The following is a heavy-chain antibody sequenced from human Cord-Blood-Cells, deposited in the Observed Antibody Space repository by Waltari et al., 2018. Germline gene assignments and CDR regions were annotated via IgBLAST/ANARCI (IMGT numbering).Heavy chain of an antibody. CDR1: GGSFSGYY. J-gene: IGHJ4*02. Sequence: QVQLQQWGAGLLKPSETLSLTCAVYGGSFSGYYWSWIRQPPGKGLEWIGEINHSRSTNYNPSLKSRVTISVDTSKNQFSLKLSSVTAADTAVYYCARGDSSGYYFDYWGQGTLVTVSS. D-gene: IGHD3-22*01. CDR3: ARGDSSGYYFDY. CDR2: INHSRST. V-gene: IGHV4-34*01.